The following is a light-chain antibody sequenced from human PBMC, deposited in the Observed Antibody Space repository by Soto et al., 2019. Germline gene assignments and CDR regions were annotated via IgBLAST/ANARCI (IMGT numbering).Light chain of an antibody. J-gene: IGKJ4*01. CDR1: QGVSGW. CDR3: QQANSFPFT. CDR2: GAS. V-gene: IGKV1-12*01. Sequence: DIQMTQSPSSVSASVGDRVTITCRASQGVSGWLAWYQQKPGKAPKLLIHGASGLQSGVPSRFSGSGSGTDFTLTISSLQPEDFGTYYCQQANSFPFTFGGGTKVEIK.